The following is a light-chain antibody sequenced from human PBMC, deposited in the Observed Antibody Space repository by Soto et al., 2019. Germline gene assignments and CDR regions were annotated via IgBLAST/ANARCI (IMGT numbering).Light chain of an antibody. CDR2: EVR. CDR3: CSYSPSTTVV. CDR1: SSDIGSGYAY. Sequence: QSALTQPASVSGSPGQSITISCTGTSSDIGSGYAYVSWYQQHPGKAPKVIIYEVRHRPSSVSSRFSGSRSGNTASLTISGLQAEDEAEYYCCSYSPSTTVVFGGGTKVTVL. J-gene: IGLJ3*02. V-gene: IGLV2-14*01.